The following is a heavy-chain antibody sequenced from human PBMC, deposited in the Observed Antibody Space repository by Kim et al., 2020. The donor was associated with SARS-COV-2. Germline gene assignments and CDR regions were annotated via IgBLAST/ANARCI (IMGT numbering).Heavy chain of an antibody. D-gene: IGHD6-19*01. Sequence: YNPSLKSRVTIAVDTSKNQFSLKLSSVTAADTAVYYCARGNPISSGWYSYWGQGTLVTVSS. J-gene: IGHJ4*02. V-gene: IGHV4-34*01. CDR3: ARGNPISSGWYSY.